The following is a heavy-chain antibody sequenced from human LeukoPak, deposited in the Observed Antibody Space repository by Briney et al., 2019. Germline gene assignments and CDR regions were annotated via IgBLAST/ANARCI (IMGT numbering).Heavy chain of an antibody. CDR3: AKALTPYYYDSSGYSIGGSFDY. J-gene: IGHJ4*02. CDR1: GFTFDDYA. Sequence: PGRSLRLSCAASGFTFDDYAMHWVRQAPGEGLEWVSGISWNSGSIGYADSVKGRFTISRDNAKNSLYLQMNSLRAEDMALYYCAKALTPYYYDSSGYSIGGSFDYWGQGTLVTVSS. V-gene: IGHV3-9*03. D-gene: IGHD3-22*01. CDR2: ISWNSGSI.